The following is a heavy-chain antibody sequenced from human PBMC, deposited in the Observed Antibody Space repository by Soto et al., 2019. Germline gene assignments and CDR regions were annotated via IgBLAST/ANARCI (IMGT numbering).Heavy chain of an antibody. CDR2: IYHSGST. CDR3: ARGAVVNFDS. Sequence: QLQLQESGSGLVKPSQTLSLTCAVSGGSISSGGSSWTWIRQPPGKGLEWIGYIYHSGSTYYNPSLXXRVTISVERSKNQFSLKLTSVTAADTAVYYCARGAVVNFDSWGQGTLVTVSS. J-gene: IGHJ4*02. D-gene: IGHD3-22*01. CDR1: GGSISSGGSS. V-gene: IGHV4-30-2*01.